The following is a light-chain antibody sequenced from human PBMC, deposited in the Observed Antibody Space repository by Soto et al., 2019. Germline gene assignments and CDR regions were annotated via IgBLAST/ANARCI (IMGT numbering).Light chain of an antibody. V-gene: IGLV2-14*01. J-gene: IGLJ2*01. Sequence: QSALTQPASVSGSPGQSITISCTGTSSDVGGYNYVSWYQQYPGKAPKLMIYEVSNRPSGVSNRFSGSKSGNTASLTISGLQAEDEADYYCSSYTRSSPLVFGGGTKLTVL. CDR1: SSDVGGYNY. CDR3: SSYTRSSPLV. CDR2: EVS.